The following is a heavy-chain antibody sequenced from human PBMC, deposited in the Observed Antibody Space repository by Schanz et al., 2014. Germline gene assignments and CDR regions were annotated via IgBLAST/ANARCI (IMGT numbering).Heavy chain of an antibody. CDR1: GSPFRRPG. V-gene: IGHV1-3*04. CDR2: LHTATGNA. CDR3: ARDLPYCDGGKCYSDGFDI. D-gene: IGHD2-21*01. Sequence: VPFVPSVSALPPPGASVPVSCPASGSPFRRPGIHWLRPAPGPRLAWMGWLHTATGNAPYSANFQARVTITRDTSATTAYMELTNLRSEDTAVYYCARDLPYCDGGKCYSDGFDIWGQGTLVTISS. J-gene: IGHJ3*02.